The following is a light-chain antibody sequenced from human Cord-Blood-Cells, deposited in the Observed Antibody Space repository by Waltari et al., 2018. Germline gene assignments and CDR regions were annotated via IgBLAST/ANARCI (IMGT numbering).Light chain of an antibody. CDR3: SSYTSSSTL. V-gene: IGLV2-14*01. Sequence: QSALTQPASVSGPPGQSITISCTGTSSDVGGYNYVSWYQQHPGNAPKPMIYDVSNRPSGVSNRFAGSKSGNTASLTISGLQAEDEADYYCSSYTSSSTLFGGGTKLTVL. J-gene: IGLJ2*01. CDR2: DVS. CDR1: SSDVGGYNY.